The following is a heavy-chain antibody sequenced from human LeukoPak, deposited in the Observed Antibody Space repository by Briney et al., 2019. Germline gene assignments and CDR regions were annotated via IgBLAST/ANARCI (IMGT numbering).Heavy chain of an antibody. CDR1: GFTFSSYA. CDR3: AKDNRALLHYMDV. CDR2: ISYDGSNK. J-gene: IGHJ6*03. Sequence: GRSLRLSCAASGFTFSSYAMHWVRQAPGKGLEWVAVISYDGSNKYYADSVKGRFTISRDKSKNTLYLQMNSLRVEDTAVYYCAKDNRALLHYMDVWGKGTTVTVSS. V-gene: IGHV3-30*04. D-gene: IGHD2/OR15-2a*01.